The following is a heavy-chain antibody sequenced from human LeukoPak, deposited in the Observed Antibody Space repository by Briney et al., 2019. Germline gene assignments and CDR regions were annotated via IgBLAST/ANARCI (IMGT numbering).Heavy chain of an antibody. J-gene: IGHJ1*01. CDR1: GFTFNTYI. D-gene: IGHD6-13*01. Sequence: GGSLRLSCAASGFTFNTYIMHWVRQAPGKGLEWVSYISSSGSTIYYADSVKGRFTISRDNAKNSLYLQMNSLRAEDTAVYYCARNDLSIAAAVSYFQHWGQGTLVTVSS. CDR3: ARNDLSIAAAVSYFQH. CDR2: ISSSGSTI. V-gene: IGHV3-48*04.